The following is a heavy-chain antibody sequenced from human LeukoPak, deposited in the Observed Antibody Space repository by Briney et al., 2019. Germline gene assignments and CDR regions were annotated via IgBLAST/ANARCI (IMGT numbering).Heavy chain of an antibody. CDR1: GGSISSSNYY. D-gene: IGHD6-19*01. J-gene: IGHJ6*03. V-gene: IGHV4-39*07. CDR3: ARPKQWLVPHYYYMDV. CDR2: VYYSGNT. Sequence: PSETLSLTCTVSGGSISSSNYYWGWIRQPPGKGLECIGSVYYSGNTYYNPSLKSRVTISVDTSKNQFSLKLSSVTAADTAVYYCARPKQWLVPHYYYMDVWGKGTTVTVSS.